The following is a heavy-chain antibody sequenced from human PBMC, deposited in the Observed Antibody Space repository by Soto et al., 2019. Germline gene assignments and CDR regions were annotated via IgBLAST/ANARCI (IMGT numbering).Heavy chain of an antibody. J-gene: IGHJ5*02. D-gene: IGHD5-12*01. Sequence: PGGSLRLSYAASGFTFSNAWMNWVRQAPGKGLEWVGRIKSKTDGGTTDYAAPVKGRFTISRDDSKNTLYLQMNSLKTEDTAVYYCTTDFINTIRQGFAPWGQGTLVTVSS. V-gene: IGHV3-15*07. CDR3: TTDFINTIRQGFAP. CDR1: GFTFSNAW. CDR2: IKSKTDGGTT.